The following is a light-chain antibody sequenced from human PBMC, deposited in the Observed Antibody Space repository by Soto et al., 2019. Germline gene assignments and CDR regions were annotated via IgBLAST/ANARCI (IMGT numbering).Light chain of an antibody. V-gene: IGKV3-20*01. CDR2: GAS. CDR3: QQYGTSPPLT. CDR1: QSVTSSY. Sequence: EIVLTQSPGTLSLSPGERATLSCRASQSVTSSYLAWYQQKPGQAPRLLIYGASSRATGIPDRFSGSGSGTDFTLTISRLEPEDFAVYYCQQYGTSPPLTFGPGTTVEIK. J-gene: IGKJ3*01.